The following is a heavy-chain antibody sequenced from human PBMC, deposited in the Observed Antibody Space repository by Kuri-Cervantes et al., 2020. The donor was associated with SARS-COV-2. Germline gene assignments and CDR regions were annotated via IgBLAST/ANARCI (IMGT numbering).Heavy chain of an antibody. J-gene: IGHJ5*02. CDR2: IIPIFGTA. V-gene: IGHV1-69*01. CDR3: ARVFRYNWFDP. CDR1: GYSFTSYW. Sequence: GGSLRLSCKGSGYSFTSYWISWVRQAPGQGLEWMGGIIPIFGTANYAQKFQGRVTITADESTSTAYMELSSLRSEDTAVYYCARVFRYNWFDPWGQGTLVTVSS. D-gene: IGHD2/OR15-2a*01.